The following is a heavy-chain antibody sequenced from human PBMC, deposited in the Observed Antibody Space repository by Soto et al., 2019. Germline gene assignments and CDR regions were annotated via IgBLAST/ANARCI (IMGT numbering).Heavy chain of an antibody. CDR1: GYTFITYG. J-gene: IGHJ4*02. D-gene: IGHD3-3*01. CDR3: SRGPTDGYGNRLNSFLDY. Sequence: QVQLVQSGAEVKKPGASVKVSCKASGYTFITYGVSWVRQAPGQGLDWLGWISTYNGNTRYAERLQGRVTITTDTTATTAYMELRHLRSDDTAAYYSSRGPTDGYGNRLNSFLDYWVPGTLVTVSA. CDR2: ISTYNGNT. V-gene: IGHV1-18*01.